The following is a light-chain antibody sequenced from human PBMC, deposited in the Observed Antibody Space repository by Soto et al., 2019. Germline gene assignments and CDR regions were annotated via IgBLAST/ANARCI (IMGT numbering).Light chain of an antibody. J-gene: IGKJ1*01. V-gene: IGKV1-6*01. CDR2: DAS. CDR3: LQDYGYPRT. CDR1: RDVGSD. Sequence: TQMTQSPLSLSASVGEKIIITCRASRDVGSDVSWYQQKPGKAPKLLIHDASNLESGVPSRFSGSASGTAFTLTISSLQPEDFATYYCLQDYGYPRTFGQGTKVDIK.